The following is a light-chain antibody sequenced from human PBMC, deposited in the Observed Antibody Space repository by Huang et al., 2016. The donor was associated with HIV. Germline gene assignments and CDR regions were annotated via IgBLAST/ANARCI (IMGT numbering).Light chain of an antibody. V-gene: IGKV3-20*01. Sequence: GTLSLSPGERATLSCRASQNVNNNFLAWYQQKPGQAPWLLMYGASSRGNGIPDRFSGRGSGTDFNLTISRLEPEDFAVYYCQQYDSSPATFGQGTKLEL. J-gene: IGKJ2*01. CDR3: QQYDSSPAT. CDR1: QNVNNNF. CDR2: GAS.